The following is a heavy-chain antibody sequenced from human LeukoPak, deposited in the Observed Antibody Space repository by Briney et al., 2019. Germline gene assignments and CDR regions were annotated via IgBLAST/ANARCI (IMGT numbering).Heavy chain of an antibody. J-gene: IGHJ4*02. D-gene: IGHD3-22*01. CDR1: RFTFSRYW. Sequence: GGSLRLSCAASRFTFSRYWMHWVRQPPGKGLVWVSRINSDGSSASYADSMKGRFTISRDNAKNTLYLQMNSLRAEDTAVYYCARETDSSGYYIDYWGQGTLVTVSS. V-gene: IGHV3-74*01. CDR2: INSDGSSA. CDR3: ARETDSSGYYIDY.